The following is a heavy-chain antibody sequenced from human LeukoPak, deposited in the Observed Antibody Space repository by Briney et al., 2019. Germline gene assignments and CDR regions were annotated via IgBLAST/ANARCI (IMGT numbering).Heavy chain of an antibody. V-gene: IGHV3-23*01. Sequence: GGSLRLSCAASGFTFSSYAMSWVRQAPGKGLEWVSAISGSGGSTYYADSVKGRFTISRDNDKNTLYLQMNSLRAEDTAVYYCAEELWGITIFGGTFDYWGQGTLVTVSS. J-gene: IGHJ4*02. CDR3: AEELWGITIFGGTFDY. D-gene: IGHD3-3*01. CDR2: ISGSGGST. CDR1: GFTFSSYA.